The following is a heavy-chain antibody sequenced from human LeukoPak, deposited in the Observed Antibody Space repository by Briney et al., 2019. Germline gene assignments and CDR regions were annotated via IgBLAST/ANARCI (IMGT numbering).Heavy chain of an antibody. D-gene: IGHD3-3*01. CDR1: GGTFSSYA. J-gene: IGHJ6*02. Sequence: ASVKVSCKASGGTFSSYAISWVRQAPGQGLEWMGWISGNKGNTNYAHKIQARVTMTTDTSTSTAYMELRNLRSDDTAVYYCARGIDFGVVSPTLDYHGMDVWGQGTTVTVSS. V-gene: IGHV1-18*01. CDR2: ISGNKGNT. CDR3: ARGIDFGVVSPTLDYHGMDV.